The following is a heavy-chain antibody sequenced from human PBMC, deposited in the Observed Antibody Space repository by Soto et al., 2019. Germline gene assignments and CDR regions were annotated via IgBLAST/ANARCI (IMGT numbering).Heavy chain of an antibody. CDR1: GGSISSYY. J-gene: IGHJ5*02. Sequence: QVQLQESGPGLVKPSETLSLTCTVSGGSISSYYWSWIRQPPGKGLECIGYIYYSGSTNYNPSLKSGVSISADTSKIMFCLKLSSVTAADTAVYYCARHAGYCSGGRCYGWFDPWGQGTLVTVSS. V-gene: IGHV4-59*08. CDR3: ARHAGYCSGGRCYGWFDP. D-gene: IGHD2-15*01. CDR2: IYYSGST.